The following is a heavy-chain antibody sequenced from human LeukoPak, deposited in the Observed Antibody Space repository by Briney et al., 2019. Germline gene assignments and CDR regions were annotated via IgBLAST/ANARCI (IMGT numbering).Heavy chain of an antibody. CDR2: IYYTGRS. V-gene: IGHV4-59*01. CDR3: ARLYCGSDCYAFDY. CDR1: GGSMNNYY. Sequence: SETLSLTCTVPGGSMNNYYWSWIRQPPGNGLEWIAYIYYTGRSNYSPSLKSRVTISVDTSKNQFSLRLSSVTAADTAVYYCARLYCGSDCYAFDYWGQGALVTVSS. D-gene: IGHD2-21*02. J-gene: IGHJ4*02.